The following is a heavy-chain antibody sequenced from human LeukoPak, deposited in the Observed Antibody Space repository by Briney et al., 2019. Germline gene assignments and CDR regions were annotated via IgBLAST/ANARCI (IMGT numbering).Heavy chain of an antibody. Sequence: ASVKVSCKASGYTFTGYYMHWVRQAPGQGPEWMGWINPNSGGTNYAQKFQGRVTMTRDTSISTAYMELSRLRSDDTAVYYCARVYGERGVLRYFDWLLTGYYYFDYWGQGTLVTVSS. CDR2: INPNSGGT. CDR3: ARVYGERGVLRYFDWLLTGYYYFDY. CDR1: GYTFTGYY. V-gene: IGHV1-2*02. D-gene: IGHD3-9*01. J-gene: IGHJ4*02.